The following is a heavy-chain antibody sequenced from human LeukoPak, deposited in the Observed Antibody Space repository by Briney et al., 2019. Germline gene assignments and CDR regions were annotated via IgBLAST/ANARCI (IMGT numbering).Heavy chain of an antibody. J-gene: IGHJ4*02. CDR2: IHDSASP. V-gene: IGHV4-4*02. CDR1: GASITSNW. D-gene: IGHD2-21*01. CDR3: AKHIGILGKWGFDY. Sequence: SETLSLTCAVSGASITSNWWSWVRQSPGKGLEWIGEIHDSASPNYNTSLKSRVTLSLGKSQNQFSLKVTSVTAADTAVSYCAKHIGILGKWGFDYWGQGNLVTVSS.